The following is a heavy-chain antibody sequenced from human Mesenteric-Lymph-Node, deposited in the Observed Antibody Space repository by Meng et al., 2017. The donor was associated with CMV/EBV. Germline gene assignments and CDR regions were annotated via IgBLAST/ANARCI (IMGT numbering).Heavy chain of an antibody. V-gene: IGHV1-2*02. CDR2: INPHTGVT. CDR1: GYTFTGYY. D-gene: IGHD1-26*01. J-gene: IGHJ3*02. Sequence: ASVKVSCKASGYTFTGYYIYWVRQAPGQGLEWMGYINPHTGVTDYPQKFQGRVTMTSDSSTSTAYMAVSSLRSDDTAVYYCARGGGSSGSYYWRAFDIWGQGTMVTVSS. CDR3: ARGGGSSGSYYWRAFDI.